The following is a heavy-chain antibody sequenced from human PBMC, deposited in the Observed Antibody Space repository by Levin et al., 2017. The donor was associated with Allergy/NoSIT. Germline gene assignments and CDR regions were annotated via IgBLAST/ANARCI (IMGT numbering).Heavy chain of an antibody. CDR2: ISYDGSNK. CDR3: ARGVAAAGQGDY. CDR1: GFTFSSYA. J-gene: IGHJ4*02. V-gene: IGHV3-30-3*01. D-gene: IGHD6-13*01. Sequence: GESLKISCAASGFTFSSYAMHWVRQAPGKGLEWVAVISYDGSNKYYADSVKGRFTISRDNSKNTLYLQMNSLRAEDTAVYYCARGVAAAGQGDYWGQGTLVTVSS.